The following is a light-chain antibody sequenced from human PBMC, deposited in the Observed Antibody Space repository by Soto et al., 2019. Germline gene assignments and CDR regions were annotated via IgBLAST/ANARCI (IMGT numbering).Light chain of an antibody. Sequence: QSVLTQSSSASASLGSSVKLTCTLSSGHSSYIIAWHQQQPGKAPRYLMKLEGSGSYNKGSGVPDRFSGSSSGADRHLTISNLQSEDEAEYYCETWDSNTQVFGGGTKLTVL. CDR2: LEGSGSY. V-gene: IGLV4-60*03. J-gene: IGLJ2*01. CDR1: SGHSSYI. CDR3: ETWDSNTQV.